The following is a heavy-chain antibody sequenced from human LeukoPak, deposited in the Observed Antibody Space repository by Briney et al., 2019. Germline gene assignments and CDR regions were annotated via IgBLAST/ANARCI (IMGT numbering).Heavy chain of an antibody. J-gene: IGHJ4*02. Sequence: GGSLRLSCAASGFTFSSYAMHWVRQAPGKGLEWVAVISYDGSNKCYADSVKGRFTISRDNSKNTLYLQMNSLRAEDTAVYYCARDLGTYYFDYWGQGTLVTVSS. CDR3: ARDLGTYYFDY. CDR1: GFTFSSYA. CDR2: ISYDGSNK. V-gene: IGHV3-30-3*01.